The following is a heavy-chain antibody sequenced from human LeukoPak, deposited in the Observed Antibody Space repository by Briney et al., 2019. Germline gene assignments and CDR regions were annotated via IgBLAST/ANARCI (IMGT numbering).Heavy chain of an antibody. V-gene: IGHV3-53*01. D-gene: IGHD3-10*01. CDR1: GFTVSSNS. J-gene: IGHJ3*02. CDR3: ASGPARFGGNAFDI. Sequence: GGSLRLSCTVSGFTVSSNSMSWVRQAPGKGLEWVSFIYSDNTHYSYSVKGRFTISIDNAKNTLYLQMNSLRAEDTAVYYCASGPARFGGNAFDIWGQGTMVTVSS. CDR2: IYSDNT.